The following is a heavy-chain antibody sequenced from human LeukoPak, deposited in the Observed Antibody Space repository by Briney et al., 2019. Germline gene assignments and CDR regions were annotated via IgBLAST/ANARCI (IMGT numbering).Heavy chain of an antibody. V-gene: IGHV4-39*07. CDR3: ARDYILTGYYDP. CDR2: IYYSGST. J-gene: IGHJ5*02. CDR1: GGSISSSSYY. Sequence: SETLSLTCTVSGGSISSSSYYWGWIRQPPGKGLEWIGSIYYSGSTYYNPSLKSRVTISVDTSKNQFSLKLSSVTAADTAVYYCARDYILTGYYDPWGQGTLVTVSS. D-gene: IGHD3-9*01.